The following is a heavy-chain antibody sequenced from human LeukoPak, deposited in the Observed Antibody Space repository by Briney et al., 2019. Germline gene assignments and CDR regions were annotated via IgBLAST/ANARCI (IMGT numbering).Heavy chain of an antibody. Sequence: PGGSLRLSCAASGFTFSSYSMNWVRRAPGKGLEWVSSISSSSSYIYYADSVKGRFTISRDNAKNSLYLQMNSLRAEGTAVYYCARDLLSLLVPDHWGQGTLVTVSS. D-gene: IGHD3-10*01. CDR3: ARDLLSLLVPDH. CDR1: GFTFSSYS. CDR2: ISSSSSYI. V-gene: IGHV3-21*01. J-gene: IGHJ4*02.